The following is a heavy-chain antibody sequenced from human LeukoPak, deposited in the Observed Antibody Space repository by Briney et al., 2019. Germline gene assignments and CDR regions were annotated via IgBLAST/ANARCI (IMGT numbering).Heavy chain of an antibody. Sequence: GGSLRLSCAASGFTFSNAWMSWVRQAPGKGLEWVGRIKRKSDGGTTDYAAPVKGRFTISRDDSKNTLYLQMNSLKTEDTAVYYCTSGAMLVSWGQGTLVTVSS. J-gene: IGHJ5*02. V-gene: IGHV3-15*01. CDR2: IKRKSDGGTT. CDR1: GFTFSNAW. D-gene: IGHD3-22*01. CDR3: TSGAMLVS.